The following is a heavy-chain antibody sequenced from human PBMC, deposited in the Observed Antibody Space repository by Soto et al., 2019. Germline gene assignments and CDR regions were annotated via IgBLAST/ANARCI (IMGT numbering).Heavy chain of an antibody. V-gene: IGHV1-18*01. CDR3: ARAPRSSWYAP. Sequence: QVQLVQSGAEVKKPGASVKVSCKASGYTFTSYGISWVRQAPGQGLEWMGWISAYNGNTNYAQKLQGRVTMTTDTSTRTAYMELRSLRSDATAVYYGARAPRSSWYAPWGQGTLVTVSS. CDR2: ISAYNGNT. D-gene: IGHD6-13*01. J-gene: IGHJ5*02. CDR1: GYTFTSYG.